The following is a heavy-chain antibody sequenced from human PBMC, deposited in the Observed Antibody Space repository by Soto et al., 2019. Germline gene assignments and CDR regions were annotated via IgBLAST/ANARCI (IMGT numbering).Heavy chain of an antibody. CDR1: DFALNSLA. Sequence: PGGSLRLSXEASDFALNSLAMTWVRQAPGKGLEWVSSFPDGGSDPSYADSVKGRFTISRDNSRKTLYLQMNSLRADDTAIYYCSFGGGLLSSGWYKYYFDYWGQGALVTVSS. CDR2: FPDGGSDP. D-gene: IGHD6-19*01. V-gene: IGHV3-23*01. CDR3: SFGGGLLSSGWYKYYFDY. J-gene: IGHJ4*02.